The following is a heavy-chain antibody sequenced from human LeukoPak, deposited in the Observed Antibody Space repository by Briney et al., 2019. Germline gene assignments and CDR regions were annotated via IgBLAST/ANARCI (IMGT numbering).Heavy chain of an antibody. Sequence: PGGSLRLSCAASGFTFSSYGMHWVRQAPGKGLERVAFIRYDGSNKYYADSVKGRFTISRDNSKNTLYLQMNSLRAEDTAVYYCAKEGRLRYFDWLLQKYYFDYWGQGTLVTVSS. CDR2: IRYDGSNK. D-gene: IGHD3-9*01. CDR1: GFTFSSYG. V-gene: IGHV3-30*02. J-gene: IGHJ4*02. CDR3: AKEGRLRYFDWLLQKYYFDY.